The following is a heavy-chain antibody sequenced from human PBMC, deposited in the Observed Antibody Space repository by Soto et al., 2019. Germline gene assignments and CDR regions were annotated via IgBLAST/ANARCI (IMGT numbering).Heavy chain of an antibody. Sequence: SETLSLTCTVSGGSISSSSYYWGWIRQPPGKGLEWIGSIYYSGSTYYNPSLKSRVTISVDTSKNQFSLKLSSVTAADTAVYYCARHLSVVVVAATLNWFDPWGQGTLVTVSS. CDR1: GGSISSSSYY. CDR2: IYYSGST. J-gene: IGHJ5*02. V-gene: IGHV4-39*01. CDR3: ARHLSVVVVAATLNWFDP. D-gene: IGHD2-15*01.